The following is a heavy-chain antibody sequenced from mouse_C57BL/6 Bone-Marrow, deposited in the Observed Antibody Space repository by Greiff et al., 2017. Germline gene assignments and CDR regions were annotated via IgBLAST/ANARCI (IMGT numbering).Heavy chain of an antibody. V-gene: IGHV5-6*01. CDR3: ARQGRWLRHDD. Sequence: DVQLVESGGDLVKPGGSLKLSCAASGFTFSSYGMSWVRQTPDKRLEWVATISSGGSYTYYPDSVKGRFTISRDNAKNTLYLQMSSLKSEDTAMYYSARQGRWLRHDDWGQGTTLTVSS. CDR2: ISSGGSYT. CDR1: GFTFSSYG. D-gene: IGHD2-2*01. J-gene: IGHJ2*01.